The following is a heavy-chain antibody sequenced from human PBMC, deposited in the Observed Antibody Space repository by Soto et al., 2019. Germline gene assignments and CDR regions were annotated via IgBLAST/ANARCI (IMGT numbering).Heavy chain of an antibody. V-gene: IGHV4-59*01. Sequence: QVQLQESGPGLVKPSETLSLTCTVSGGSISSYYWSWIRQPPGKGLEWIGYIYYSGSTNYNPSLQSRVTISVDTSKNQFSLKLSSVTAADTAVYYCASRIAAAGTGFFYWGQGTLVTVSS. J-gene: IGHJ4*02. D-gene: IGHD6-13*01. CDR2: IYYSGST. CDR1: GGSISSYY. CDR3: ASRIAAAGTGFFY.